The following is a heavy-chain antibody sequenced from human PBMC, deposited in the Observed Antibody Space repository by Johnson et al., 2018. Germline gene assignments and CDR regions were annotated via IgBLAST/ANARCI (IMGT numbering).Heavy chain of an antibody. J-gene: IGHJ4*02. Sequence: GSLRLSCAXSGFNFRXSWMSWIRQTPEKGLEWVAIIKADGREKYYVDSVEGRFTISKDNVNNSVSLQMNSLRAADTAGYYCAKDGGWHPDSWGLGTLVTVSS. CDR1: GFNFRXSW. D-gene: IGHD6-19*01. V-gene: IGHV3-7*01. CDR2: IKADGREK. CDR3: AKDGGWHPDS.